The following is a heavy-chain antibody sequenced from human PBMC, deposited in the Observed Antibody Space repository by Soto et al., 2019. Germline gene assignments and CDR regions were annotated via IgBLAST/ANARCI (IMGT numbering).Heavy chain of an antibody. V-gene: IGHV3-23*01. CDR2: ISGRVGNT. D-gene: IGHD2-2*01. J-gene: IGHJ4*02. CDR3: AKDAFCSSISCRLLES. Sequence: PGGSLRLSCAASGFSFSNYAMSWVRHVPGKGLEWVSTISGRVGNTDYAASVKGRFTISRDNSKNTLYLHMSSLRAADTALYYCAKDAFCSSISCRLLESWGQGTLVTVYS. CDR1: GFSFSNYA.